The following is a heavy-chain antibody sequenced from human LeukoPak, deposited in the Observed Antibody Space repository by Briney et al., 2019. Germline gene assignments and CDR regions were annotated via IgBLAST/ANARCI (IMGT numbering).Heavy chain of an antibody. V-gene: IGHV4-59*11. D-gene: IGHD5-18*01. CDR3: ARAGYTYDHDY. Sequence: SETLSLTCTVSGGSISTHYWSWTRQPPGKGLECIGYIYYSGITNYNPSLKSRVTISIDTSKNQFSLNLSSVTAADTAVYYCARAGYTYDHDYWGQGSLVTVSS. CDR2: IYYSGIT. CDR1: GGSISTHY. J-gene: IGHJ4*02.